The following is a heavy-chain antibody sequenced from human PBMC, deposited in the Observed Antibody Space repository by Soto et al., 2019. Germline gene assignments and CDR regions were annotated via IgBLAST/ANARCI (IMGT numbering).Heavy chain of an antibody. CDR1: EFTFSTYW. D-gene: IGHD2-2*01. CDR2: ISSDGSST. V-gene: IGHV3-74*01. Sequence: EVQLVESGGGLVQPGGSLRLSCGASEFTFSTYWMHWVRQAPGKGLVWVSRISSDGSSTSYADSVKGRFTISRDNAKDTLFLQMNSLTAEDAAVYYCVRDPVPAAKNIHYYYMDVWGKGTTVTVSS. CDR3: VRDPVPAAKNIHYYYMDV. J-gene: IGHJ6*03.